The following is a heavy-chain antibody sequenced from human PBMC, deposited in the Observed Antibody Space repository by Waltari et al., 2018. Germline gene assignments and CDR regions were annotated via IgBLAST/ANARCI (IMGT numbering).Heavy chain of an antibody. D-gene: IGHD2-15*01. J-gene: IGHJ4*02. Sequence: QVQLVQSGAEVKKPGASVKVSCKASGYTFTGYYMHWVRQAPGQGIEWRGWINPNSGGTNYAQKVEGSVTMTRDTSISTAYMELSRLRSDDTAVYYCWAHYYCSGGSCYPNFDYWGQGTLVTVSS. V-gene: IGHV1-2*02. CDR1: GYTFTGYY. CDR3: WAHYYCSGGSCYPNFDY. CDR2: INPNSGGT.